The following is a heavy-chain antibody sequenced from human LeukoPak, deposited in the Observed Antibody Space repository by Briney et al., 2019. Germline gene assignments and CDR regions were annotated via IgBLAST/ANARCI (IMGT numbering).Heavy chain of an antibody. CDR1: GGSISSSSYY. V-gene: IGHV4-39*07. D-gene: IGHD1-26*01. CDR2: IYYSGST. J-gene: IGHJ4*02. Sequence: SETLSLTCTVSGGSISSSSYYWGWFRQPPGKGLEWIGSIYYSGSTNYNPSLKSRVTISVDTSKNQFSLKVSSVTAADTAVYYCARARYPPLYYWGQGTLVTVSS. CDR3: ARARYPPLYY.